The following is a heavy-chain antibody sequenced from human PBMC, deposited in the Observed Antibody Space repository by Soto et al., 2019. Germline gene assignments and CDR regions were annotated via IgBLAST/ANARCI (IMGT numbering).Heavy chain of an antibody. CDR1: GVSFRGYY. D-gene: IGHD3-9*01. V-gene: IGHV4-34*01. J-gene: IGHJ6*03. CDR2: INHSGST. Sequence: SETLSLTCAVFGVSFRGYYWSWIRQPPGKGLEWIGEINHSGSTNYNPSLKSRVTISVDTTKNQFSLKLSSVTAADTAVYYCARAHLYYDILTGYYGTAYYYMDVWGKGTTVTVSS. CDR3: ARAHLYYDILTGYYGTAYYYMDV.